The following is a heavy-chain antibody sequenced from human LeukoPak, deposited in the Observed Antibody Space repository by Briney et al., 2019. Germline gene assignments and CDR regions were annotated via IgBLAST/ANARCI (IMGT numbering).Heavy chain of an antibody. CDR3: ARGSRDFWSDYYYMDV. CDR1: GGTFSSYA. Sequence: GSSVKVSCKASGGTFSSYAISWVRQAPGQGLEWMGGIIPIFGTANYAQKFQGRVTITADESTSTAYMELSSLRSEDTAVYYCARGSRDFWSDYYYMDVWGKGTTVTVSS. CDR2: IIPIFGTA. D-gene: IGHD3-3*01. J-gene: IGHJ6*03. V-gene: IGHV1-69*01.